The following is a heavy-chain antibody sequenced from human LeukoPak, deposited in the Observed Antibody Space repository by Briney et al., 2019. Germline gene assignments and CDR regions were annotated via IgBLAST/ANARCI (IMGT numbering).Heavy chain of an antibody. J-gene: IGHJ5*02. Sequence: ASVKVSCKASGYTFTSYGISWVRQAPGQGLEWMGWISAYNGNTNYAQKLQGRVTMTTDTSTSTAYMELRSLRSDDTAVYYCTRDWFDDYSNWFDPWGQGTLVTVSS. CDR2: ISAYNGNT. CDR3: TRDWFDDYSNWFDP. V-gene: IGHV1-18*01. D-gene: IGHD4-11*01. CDR1: GYTFTSYG.